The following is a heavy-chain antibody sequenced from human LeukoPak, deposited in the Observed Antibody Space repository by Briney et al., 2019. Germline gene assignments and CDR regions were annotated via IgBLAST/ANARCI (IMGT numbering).Heavy chain of an antibody. V-gene: IGHV4-59*01. D-gene: IGHD2-15*01. CDR1: GGSIRSYY. CDR3: ARDRRSGEDSNF. Sequence: SETLSLACTVSGGSIRSYYWSWIRQPPGKGLEWIGYIYYSGSTNYNPSLKSRVTISVDTSKNQIYLKLSSVTAADTAVYYCARDRRSGEDSNFWGQGTLVTVSS. CDR2: IYYSGST. J-gene: IGHJ4*02.